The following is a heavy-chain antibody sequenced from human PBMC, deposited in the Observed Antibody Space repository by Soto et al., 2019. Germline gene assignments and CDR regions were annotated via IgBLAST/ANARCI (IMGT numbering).Heavy chain of an antibody. CDR2: ISAYNGNT. Sequence: ASVKVSCKASGYTFTIYAISWVRRAPGQRLEWMGWISAYNGNTNYAQKLQGRVTMTTDTSTSTAYMELRSLRSDDTAVYFCARAVAVAADFDYWGQGTLVTVSS. J-gene: IGHJ4*02. V-gene: IGHV1-18*01. D-gene: IGHD6-19*01. CDR3: ARAVAVAADFDY. CDR1: GYTFTIYA.